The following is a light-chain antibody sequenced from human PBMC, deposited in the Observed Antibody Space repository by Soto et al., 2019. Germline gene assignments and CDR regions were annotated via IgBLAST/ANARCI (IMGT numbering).Light chain of an antibody. V-gene: IGKV1-9*01. J-gene: IGKJ5*01. CDR2: AAS. CDR3: QQLNSYPLT. CDR1: QGISSY. Sequence: IQLTQSPALLSASVGERGAISCRATQGISSYLAWYQQKPGKAPNLLIYAASTLQSGVPSRFSGSGSGTDFTLTISSLHTEEFATYDCQQLNSYPLTFGQGTRLEIK.